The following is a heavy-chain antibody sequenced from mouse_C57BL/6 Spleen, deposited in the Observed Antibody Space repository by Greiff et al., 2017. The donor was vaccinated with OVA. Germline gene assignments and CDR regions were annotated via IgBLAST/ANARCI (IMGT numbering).Heavy chain of an antibody. CDR1: GYTFTDYE. CDR3: TRRPWFAY. J-gene: IGHJ3*01. CDR2: IDPETGGT. Sequence: VQLVESGAELVRPGASVTLSCKASGYTFTDYEMHWVKQTPVHGLEWIGAIDPETGGTAYNQKFKGKAILTADKSSSTAYMELRSLTSEDSAVYYCTRRPWFAYWGQGTLVTVSA. V-gene: IGHV1-15*01.